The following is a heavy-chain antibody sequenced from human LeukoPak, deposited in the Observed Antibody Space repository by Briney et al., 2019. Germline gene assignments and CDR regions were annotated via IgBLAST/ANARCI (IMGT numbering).Heavy chain of an antibody. V-gene: IGHV1-2*02. CDR3: AREPAIAIFGVVITTNFDY. CDR2: INPNSGGT. D-gene: IGHD3-3*01. J-gene: IGHJ4*02. CDR1: GYTFTGYH. Sequence: ASVKVSCKASGYTFTGYHMHWVRQAPGQGLEWMGWINPNSGGTNYAQKFQGRVTMTRDTSISTAYMELSRLRSDDTAVYYCAREPAIAIFGVVITTNFDYWGQGTLVTVSS.